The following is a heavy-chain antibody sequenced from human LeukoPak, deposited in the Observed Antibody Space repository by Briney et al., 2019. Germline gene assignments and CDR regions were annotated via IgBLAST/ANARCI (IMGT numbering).Heavy chain of an antibody. D-gene: IGHD4-17*01. Sequence: GGSLRLSCAASGFTFSSYVMSWVRQAPGKGLEWVSGISGSGSITYYADSVKGRFTISRDNSKNTLYLQMNSLRAEDTAVYYCAKDLYGDYDNDYWGQGTLVTVSS. CDR2: ISGSGSIT. CDR1: GFTFSSYV. V-gene: IGHV3-23*01. J-gene: IGHJ4*02. CDR3: AKDLYGDYDNDY.